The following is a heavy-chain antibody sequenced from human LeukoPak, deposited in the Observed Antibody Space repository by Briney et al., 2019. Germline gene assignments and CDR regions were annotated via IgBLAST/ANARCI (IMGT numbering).Heavy chain of an antibody. J-gene: IGHJ4*02. CDR2: ISGSGSGGST. CDR1: RFTFSSSA. V-gene: IGHV3-23*01. CDR3: AKSGYNRFDY. D-gene: IGHD5-24*01. Sequence: GGSLRFSCAASRFTFSSSAMSWVRQAPGKGLEWVSSISGSGSGGSTYYADSVKGRFTISRDNSKNTLYLQMNSLRAEDTAVYYCAKSGYNRFDYWGQGTLVTVSS.